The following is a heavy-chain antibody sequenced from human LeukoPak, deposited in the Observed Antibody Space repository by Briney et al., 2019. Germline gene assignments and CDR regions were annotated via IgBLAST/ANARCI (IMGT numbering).Heavy chain of an antibody. CDR1: GYTFTGYY. J-gene: IGHJ4*02. CDR2: INPNSGGT. D-gene: IGHD3-3*01. CDR3: ARSVRFFYFGPLSADY. V-gene: IGHV1-2*02. Sequence: GASVKVSCKASGYTFTGYYMHWVRQAPGQGLEWMGWINPNSGGTDYAQKFQGRVTMTRDTSISTAYMELSRLRSDDTAVYYCARSVRFFYFGPLSADYWGQGTLVTVSS.